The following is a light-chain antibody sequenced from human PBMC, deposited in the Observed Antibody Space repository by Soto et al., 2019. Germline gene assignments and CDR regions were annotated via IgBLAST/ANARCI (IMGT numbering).Light chain of an antibody. CDR2: GAS. CDR3: QQYGASPRT. V-gene: IGKV3-20*01. J-gene: IGKJ1*01. Sequence: EIVLTQSPGTLSLSPGERATLSCRASQSVSGIYVAWYQQKTGQAPRLLIYGASSRATGIPDRFSGSESGTDFTLTISRLEPEDSAVYHCQQYGASPRTVGQGTKVDIK. CDR1: QSVSGIY.